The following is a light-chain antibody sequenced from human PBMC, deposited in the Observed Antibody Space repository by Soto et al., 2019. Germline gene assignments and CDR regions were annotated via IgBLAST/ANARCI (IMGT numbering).Light chain of an antibody. CDR1: QSLLYSSSNRNY. CDR2: WAS. V-gene: IGKV4-1*01. Sequence: DIVMTQSPDSLAVSLGERATINCKSSQSLLYSSSNRNYLAWYQQKPGQPPKLLIYWASTRESGVPDRFSGSGSGTDFTLTISSLQAEDVAVYYCQQYYSTQYIFGQGTKLEIK. CDR3: QQYYSTQYI. J-gene: IGKJ2*01.